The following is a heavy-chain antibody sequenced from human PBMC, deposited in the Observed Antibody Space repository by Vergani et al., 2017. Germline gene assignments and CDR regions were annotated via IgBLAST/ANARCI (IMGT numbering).Heavy chain of an antibody. CDR2: INPNSGGT. V-gene: IGHV1-2*02. CDR1: GYTFTGYY. J-gene: IGHJ4*02. D-gene: IGHD3-9*01. CDR3: ARDRSNFEWLSYNDY. Sequence: QVQLVQSGAEVKKPGASVKVSCKASGYTFTGYYMHWVRQAPGQGLEWMGWINPNSGGTNYAQKFQGRVTMTRDTSISTAYMELSRLRSDDTAVYYCARDRSNFEWLSYNDYWGQGTLVTVSS.